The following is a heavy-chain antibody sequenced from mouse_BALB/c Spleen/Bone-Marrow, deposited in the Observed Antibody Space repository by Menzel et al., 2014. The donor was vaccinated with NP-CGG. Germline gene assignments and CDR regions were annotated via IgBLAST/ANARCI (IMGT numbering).Heavy chain of an antibody. J-gene: IGHJ3*01. D-gene: IGHD1-2*01. CDR3: ARMHYYDYVAY. CDR1: GFDFSRYW. V-gene: IGHV4-1*02. CDR2: INPDSSTI. Sequence: EVKLQESGGGLVQPGGSLKLSCAASGFDFSRYWMSWVRPAPGKGLEWIGEINPDSSTINYTPSLKDKFIISRDNAKNTLYLQMSKVRSEDTALYYCARMHYYDYVAYWGQGTLVTVSA.